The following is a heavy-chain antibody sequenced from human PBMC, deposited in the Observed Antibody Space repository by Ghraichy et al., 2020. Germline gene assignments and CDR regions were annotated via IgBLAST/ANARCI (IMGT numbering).Heavy chain of an antibody. CDR3: AREGSGYSYGGTGLDFDY. CDR2: IYYSGST. Sequence: GALSLTCTVSGGSISSSSYYWGWIRQPPGKGLEWIGSIYYSGSTYYNPSLKSRVTISVDTSKNQFSLKLSSVTAADTAVYYCAREGSGYSYGGTGLDFDYWGQGTLVTVSS. CDR1: GGSISSSSYY. D-gene: IGHD5-18*01. J-gene: IGHJ4*02. V-gene: IGHV4-39*07.